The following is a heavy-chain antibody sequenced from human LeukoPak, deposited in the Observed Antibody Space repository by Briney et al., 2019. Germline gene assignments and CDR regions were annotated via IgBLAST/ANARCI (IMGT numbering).Heavy chain of an antibody. D-gene: IGHD1-26*01. CDR3: AMIRRSGSPDDY. Sequence: PSETLSLTRTVSGGSITSGSYYCGWIRQPPGKGLEWIGSIFNTGSTYYNPSLQSRITISVDRSKNQFSLKLTSVTAADTSIYYCAMIRRSGSPDDYWGQGTLVTVSS. CDR2: IFNTGST. J-gene: IGHJ4*02. CDR1: GGSITSGSYY. V-gene: IGHV4-39*01.